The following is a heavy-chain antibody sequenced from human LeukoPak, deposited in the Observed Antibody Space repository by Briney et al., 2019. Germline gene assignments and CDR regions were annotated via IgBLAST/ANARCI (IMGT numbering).Heavy chain of an antibody. CDR2: IRYDGSNK. CDR3: ALGQLWDFDY. V-gene: IGHV3-30*02. CDR1: GFTFSSYG. J-gene: IGHJ4*02. Sequence: GGSLRLSCAASGFTFSSYGMHWVRQAPGKGLEWVAFIRYDGSNKDYADSVKGRFTISRDNSKNTLYLQMNSLRAEDTAVYYCALGQLWDFDYWGQGTLVTVSS. D-gene: IGHD5-18*01.